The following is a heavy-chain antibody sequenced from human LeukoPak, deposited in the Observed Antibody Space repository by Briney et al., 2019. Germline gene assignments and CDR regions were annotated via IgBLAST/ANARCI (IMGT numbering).Heavy chain of an antibody. D-gene: IGHD1-26*01. Sequence: GGSLRLSGAASGFTFDDYGMSWVRQAPGKGLEWVSGINWNGGSTGYADSVKGRFTISRDNAKNSLYLQMNSLRAEDTALYHCARGMGATDLTLYFDYWGQGTLVTVSS. J-gene: IGHJ4*02. CDR2: INWNGGST. CDR3: ARGMGATDLTLYFDY. V-gene: IGHV3-20*01. CDR1: GFTFDDYG.